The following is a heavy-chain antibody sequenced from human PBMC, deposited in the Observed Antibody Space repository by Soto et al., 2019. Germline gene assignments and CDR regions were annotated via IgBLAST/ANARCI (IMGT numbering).Heavy chain of an antibody. D-gene: IGHD3-3*01. CDR2: INHSGST. CDR3: ARVRLWSGYYTLDYYGMDV. J-gene: IGHJ6*02. V-gene: IGHV4-34*01. Sequence: SETLSLTCAVYGGSFSGYYWSWIRQPPGKGLEWSGEINHSGSTNYNPSLKSRVTISVDTSKNQFSLKLSSVTAAETAVYYCARVRLWSGYYTLDYYGMDVWGQGTTVTVSS. CDR1: GGSFSGYY.